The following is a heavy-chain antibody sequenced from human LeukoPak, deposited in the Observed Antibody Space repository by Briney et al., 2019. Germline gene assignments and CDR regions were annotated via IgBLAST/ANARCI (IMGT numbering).Heavy chain of an antibody. CDR2: IIPIFGTA. V-gene: IGHV1-69*06. CDR3: ATDYYGSDYYFDY. CDR1: GGTFSSYA. D-gene: IGHD3-10*01. J-gene: IGHJ4*02. Sequence: SVKVSCKASGGTFSSYAISWVRQAPGQGLEWMGGIIPIFGTANYAQKFQGRVTITADKSTSTAYMELSSLRSEDTAVYYCATDYYGSDYYFDYWGQGTLVTVSS.